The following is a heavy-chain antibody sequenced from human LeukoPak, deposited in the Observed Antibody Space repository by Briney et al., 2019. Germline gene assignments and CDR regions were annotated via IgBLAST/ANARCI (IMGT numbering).Heavy chain of an antibody. J-gene: IGHJ4*02. CDR1: GGSISSSNW. Sequence: SETLSLTCAVSGGSISSSNWWSWVRQPPGKGLEWIGEIYHSGSTNYNPSLKSRVTISVDKSKNQFSLKLSSVTAADTAVYYCTSGKPAVAGTGFDYWGQGTLVTVSS. CDR3: TSGKPAVAGTGFDY. D-gene: IGHD6-19*01. V-gene: IGHV4-4*02. CDR2: IYHSGST.